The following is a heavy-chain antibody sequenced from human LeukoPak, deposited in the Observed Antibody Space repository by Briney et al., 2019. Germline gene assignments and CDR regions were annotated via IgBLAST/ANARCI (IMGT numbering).Heavy chain of an antibody. V-gene: IGHV5-51*01. CDR1: GYSFTSYW. J-gene: IGHJ4*02. Sequence: GESLKISCKGSGYSFTSYWIGWVRQMPGKGLEWMGIIYPGDSDTRYSPSFQGQVTISADKSISTAYLQWSSLKASDTAMYYCARQDGSGSYLWGIYDYWGQGTLVTVSS. CDR3: ARQDGSGSYLWGIYDY. CDR2: IYPGDSDT. D-gene: IGHD3-10*01.